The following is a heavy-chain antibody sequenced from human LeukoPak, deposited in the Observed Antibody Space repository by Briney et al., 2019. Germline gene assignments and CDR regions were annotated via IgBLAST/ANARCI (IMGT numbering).Heavy chain of an antibody. V-gene: IGHV4-59*01. Sequence: PSETLSLTCTVSGGSISSYYWSWIRQPPGKGLEWIGYIYYSGSTNYNPSLKSRVTMSVDTSKNQFSLKLSSVTAADTAVYYCARAPRAANYDFWSGYPYNWFDPWGQGTLVTVSS. CDR2: IYYSGST. CDR3: ARAPRAANYDFWSGYPYNWFDP. D-gene: IGHD3-3*01. CDR1: GGSISSYY. J-gene: IGHJ5*02.